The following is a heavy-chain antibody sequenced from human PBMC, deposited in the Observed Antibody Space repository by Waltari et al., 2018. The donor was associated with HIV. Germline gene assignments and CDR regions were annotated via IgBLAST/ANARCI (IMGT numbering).Heavy chain of an antibody. CDR1: GFSFSTYW. CDR2: IKQDGSEK. D-gene: IGHD3-3*01. Sequence: EVQLVESGGGLVQPGGYLRLSCSASGFSFSTYWLTWVRQAPGKGLEWLANIKQDGSEKDYADSVKGRFTVSRDNNKKSLYLQMSSLRAEDTAVYYCARDLKDYDFWSPVDVWGQGTTVTMSS. CDR3: ARDLKDYDFWSPVDV. V-gene: IGHV3-7*01. J-gene: IGHJ6*02.